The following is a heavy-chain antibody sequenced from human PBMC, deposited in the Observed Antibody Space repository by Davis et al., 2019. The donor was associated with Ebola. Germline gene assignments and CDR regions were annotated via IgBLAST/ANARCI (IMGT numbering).Heavy chain of an antibody. CDR2: ISYDGSNK. D-gene: IGHD6-19*01. Sequence: GESLKISCAASGFTFSSYAMHWVRQAPGKGLEWVAVISYDGSNKYYADSVKGRFTISRDNSKNTLYLQMNSLRAEDTAVYYCARGPTGAGDYWGQGTLVTVSS. J-gene: IGHJ4*02. V-gene: IGHV3-30-3*01. CDR1: GFTFSSYA. CDR3: ARGPTGAGDY.